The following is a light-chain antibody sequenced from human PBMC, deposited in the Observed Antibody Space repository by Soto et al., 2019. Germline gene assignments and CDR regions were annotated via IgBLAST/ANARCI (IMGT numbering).Light chain of an antibody. CDR1: QSLLHSNGYNY. J-gene: IGKJ5*01. CDR2: LGS. Sequence: DIVMTQSPLSLPVTPGEPASISCRSSQSLLHSNGYNYLDWYLQKPGQSPQLLIYLGSNRASGVPDRISGSGSGTDFTLKISRVEDEDVGVYYCMQAQQTPSTFGQGTRLEIK. V-gene: IGKV2-28*01. CDR3: MQAQQTPST.